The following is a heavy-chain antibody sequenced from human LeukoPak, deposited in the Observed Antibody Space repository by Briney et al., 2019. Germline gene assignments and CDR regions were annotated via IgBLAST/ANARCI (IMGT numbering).Heavy chain of an antibody. Sequence: SETLSLTCTVSGGSISSSSYYWGWIRQPPGKGLEWIGSIYYSGSTYYNPSLKSRVTISVDTSKNQFSLKLSSVTAADTAVYYCARKGQRYQLLWYFDYWGQGTLVTVSS. J-gene: IGHJ4*02. CDR2: IYYSGST. V-gene: IGHV4-39*01. CDR3: ARKGQRYQLLWYFDY. D-gene: IGHD2-2*01. CDR1: GGSISSSSYY.